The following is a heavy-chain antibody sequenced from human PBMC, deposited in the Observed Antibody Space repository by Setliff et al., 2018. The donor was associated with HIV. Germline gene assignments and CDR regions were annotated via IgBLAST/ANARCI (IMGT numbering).Heavy chain of an antibody. CDR2: INTNTGNP. J-gene: IGHJ3*02. V-gene: IGHV7-4-1*02. CDR1: GYTFTSYA. CDR3: ARDPPTTMTTMGHTFDI. D-gene: IGHD4-4*01. Sequence: ASVKVSCKASGYTFTSYAMNWVRQAPGQGLEWMGWINTNTGNPTYAQGFTGRFVFSLDTSVSTAYLQISSLKAEDTAVYYCARDPPTTMTTMGHTFDIWGQGTMVTVSS.